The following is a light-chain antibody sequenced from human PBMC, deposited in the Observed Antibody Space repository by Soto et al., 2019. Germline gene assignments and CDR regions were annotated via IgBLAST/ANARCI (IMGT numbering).Light chain of an antibody. CDR3: QQYGSSLIT. Sequence: EIVLTQSPGTLSLSPGERATLSCRASQSVSSSYLAWYQQKPGQAPRLLIYGASSRATGIPDRFSGSGSGTDFTLTISRLEPEDFAVYYCQQYGSSLITFGQGTPLEIK. J-gene: IGKJ5*01. V-gene: IGKV3-20*01. CDR1: QSVSSSY. CDR2: GAS.